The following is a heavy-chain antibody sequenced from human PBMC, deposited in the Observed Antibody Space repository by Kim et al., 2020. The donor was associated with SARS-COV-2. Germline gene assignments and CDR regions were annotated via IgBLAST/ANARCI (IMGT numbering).Heavy chain of an antibody. Sequence: YKDYAVSVKSRITINPDTSKNQFSLQLNSVTPEDTAVYYCARSSSGTFDYWGQGTLVTVSS. CDR2: YK. J-gene: IGHJ4*02. V-gene: IGHV6-1*01. CDR3: ARSSSGTFDY. D-gene: IGHD3-10*01.